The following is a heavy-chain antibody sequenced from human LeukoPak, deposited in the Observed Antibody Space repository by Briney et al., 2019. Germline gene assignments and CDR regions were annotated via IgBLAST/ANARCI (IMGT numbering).Heavy chain of an antibody. J-gene: IGHJ4*02. CDR1: GYTFTSYG. D-gene: IGHD5-12*01. Sequence: ASVKVSCKASGYTFTSYGISWVRQAPGQGLEWMGWISAYNGNTNYAQKLQGRVTMTTDTSTSTAYMELRSLRSDDTAVYYCATTQEGRGYSGYDYGDYWGQGTLVTVSS. V-gene: IGHV1-18*01. CDR3: ATTQEGRGYSGYDYGDY. CDR2: ISAYNGNT.